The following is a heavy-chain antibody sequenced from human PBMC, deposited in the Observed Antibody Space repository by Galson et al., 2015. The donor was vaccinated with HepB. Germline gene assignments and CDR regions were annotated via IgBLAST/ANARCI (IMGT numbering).Heavy chain of an antibody. Sequence: SLRLSCAASGFTFSSFGMHWVRQAPGKGLEWVAGIWHDGGDERYADSVKGRVTISRDDSRNTVYLQMNSLRAEETAVYYCARGNPPSSPVDLWGQGTLVTVSS. J-gene: IGHJ5*02. D-gene: IGHD2-2*01. CDR1: GFTFSSFG. V-gene: IGHV3-33*01. CDR2: IWHDGGDE. CDR3: ARGNPPSSPVDL.